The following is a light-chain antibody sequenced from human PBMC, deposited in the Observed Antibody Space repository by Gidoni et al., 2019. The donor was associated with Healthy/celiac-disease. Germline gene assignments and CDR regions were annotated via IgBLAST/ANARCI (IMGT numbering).Light chain of an antibody. CDR2: AAS. Sequence: DIQLTQSPSFLSASVGDRVTITCRASQGISSYLAWYQQKPGKAPKLLIYAASTLQSGVPSRFSGSGSGTEFTLTISSLQPEDFATYYCQQLKSYSGTFGQGTRLEIK. CDR3: QQLKSYSGT. J-gene: IGKJ5*01. CDR1: QGISSY. V-gene: IGKV1-9*01.